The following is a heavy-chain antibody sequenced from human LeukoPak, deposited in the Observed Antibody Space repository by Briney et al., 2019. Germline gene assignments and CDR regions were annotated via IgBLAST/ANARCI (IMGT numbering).Heavy chain of an antibody. CDR3: ARAYDYVWGSYRYCSFEY. CDR1: GYTFTSYG. J-gene: IGHJ4*02. CDR2: ISAYNGNT. Sequence: ASVKVSCKASGYTFTSYGIGWVRQAPGQGLEWMGWISAYNGNTNYAQKLQGRVTMTTDTSTSTAYMELRSLRSDDTAVYYCARAYDYVWGSYRYCSFEYWGQGTLVTVSS. D-gene: IGHD3-16*02. V-gene: IGHV1-18*01.